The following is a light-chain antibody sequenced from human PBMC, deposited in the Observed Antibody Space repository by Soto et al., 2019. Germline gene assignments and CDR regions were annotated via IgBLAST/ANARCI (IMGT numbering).Light chain of an antibody. J-gene: IGKJ1*01. CDR3: HQYNNWPQT. CDR2: GAS. V-gene: IGKV3-15*01. Sequence: ELEMTQSPATLSVSPGERATLSCRASQSVSSNLAWYQQKPGQAPRLLIYGASTRATGIPARFSGSGSGTEFTLTISNLQSEDFAVYYCHQYNNWPQTFGQGTKV. CDR1: QSVSSN.